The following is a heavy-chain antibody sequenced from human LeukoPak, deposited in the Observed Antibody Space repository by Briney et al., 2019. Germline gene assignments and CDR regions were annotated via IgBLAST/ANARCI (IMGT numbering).Heavy chain of an antibody. J-gene: IGHJ4*02. CDR2: IYYSGST. D-gene: IGHD3-9*01. CDR3: ARVSDSYFD. Sequence: PSGTLSLTCTVSGGSISSSSYYWGWIRQPPGKGLEWIGSIYYSGSTYYNPSLKSRVTISVDTSKNQFSLKLSSVTAADTAVYYCARVSDSYFDWGQGTLVTVSS. CDR1: GGSISSSSYY. V-gene: IGHV4-39*07.